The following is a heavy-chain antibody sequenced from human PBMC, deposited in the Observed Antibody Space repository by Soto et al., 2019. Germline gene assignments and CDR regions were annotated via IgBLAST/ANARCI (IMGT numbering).Heavy chain of an antibody. V-gene: IGHV3-23*01. D-gene: IGHD3-10*01. CDR2: IGNSGGRT. CDR1: GFTFRSYA. J-gene: IGHJ4*02. Sequence: EVQLLESGGDLVQPGGSLRLSCAASGFTFRSYAMSWVRQAPGKGLVWVSGIGNSGGRTYYADSVKGRFTISRDNSKTTMYLQMSGLRTEDTAVYYCATDFDLWFGAVFDSCGQGTLVTVAT. CDR3: ATDFDLWFGAVFDS.